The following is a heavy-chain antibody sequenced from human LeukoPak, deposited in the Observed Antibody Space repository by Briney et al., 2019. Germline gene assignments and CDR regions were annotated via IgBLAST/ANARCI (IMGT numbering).Heavy chain of an antibody. V-gene: IGHV1-69*13. Sequence: SVKVSCKASGGTFISYAISWVRQAPGQGLEWMGGIIPIFGTANYAQKFQGRVTITADESTSTAYMELSSLRSEDAAVYYCAREVAPMWAFDIWGQGTMVTVSS. CDR1: GGTFISYA. J-gene: IGHJ3*02. CDR2: IIPIFGTA. D-gene: IGHD2-21*01. CDR3: AREVAPMWAFDI.